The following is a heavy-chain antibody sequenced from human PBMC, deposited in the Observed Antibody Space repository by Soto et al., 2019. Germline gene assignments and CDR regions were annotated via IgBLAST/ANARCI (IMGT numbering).Heavy chain of an antibody. V-gene: IGHV6-1*01. Sequence: SQTLSLICAISGDSVSRTNAVWNWIRQSPSGRLEWLGRKIYRSKWYSDYGESVKRRIAITAYPYQNQFSLQLTSLTPHEGLIYFCARAGVTFFGLFTHFALWGQGPPVTASS. CDR1: GDSVSRTNAV. D-gene: IGHD3-3*01. CDR2: KIYRSKWYS. CDR3: ARAGVTFFGLFTHFAL. J-gene: IGHJ4*02.